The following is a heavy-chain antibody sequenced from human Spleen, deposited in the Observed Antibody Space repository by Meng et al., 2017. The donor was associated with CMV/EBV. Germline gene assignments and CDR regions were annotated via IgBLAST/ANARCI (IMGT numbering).Heavy chain of an antibody. CDR3: ARRGYEYFSGNYFDY. V-gene: IGHV5-51*01. J-gene: IGHJ4*02. D-gene: IGHD5-12*01. CDR2: IYPGDSDT. Sequence: SCYSFISYWIAWVRQMPGKGLEWMGIIYPGDSDTRYSPSFQGQVTISADKSISTAYLQWSSLKASDTAIYYCARRGYEYFSGNYFDYWGQGTLVTVSS. CDR1: CYSFISYW.